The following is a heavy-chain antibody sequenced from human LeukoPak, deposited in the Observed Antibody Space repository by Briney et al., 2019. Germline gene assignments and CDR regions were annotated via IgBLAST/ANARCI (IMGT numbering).Heavy chain of an antibody. J-gene: IGHJ4*02. CDR2: IYYSGST. CDR3: ARWGLNSGYFDY. Sequence: SETLSLTCTVSGGSISSGGYYWSWIRQHPGKGLEWIGYIYYSGSTYYNPSLKSRVTISVDTSKNQFSLKLSSVTAADTAVYYCARWGLNSGYFDYWGQGTPVTVSS. D-gene: IGHD3-10*01. V-gene: IGHV4-31*03. CDR1: GGSISSGGYY.